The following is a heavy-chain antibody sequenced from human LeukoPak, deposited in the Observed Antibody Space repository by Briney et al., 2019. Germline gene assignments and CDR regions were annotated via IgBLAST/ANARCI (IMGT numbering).Heavy chain of an antibody. V-gene: IGHV3-21*01. CDR1: GFTFSSYS. CDR2: ISSSSSYI. Sequence: GGSLRLSCAASGFTFSSYSMNWVRQAPGKGLEWVSSISSSSSYIYYADSVKGRFTISRDNAKNSLYLQMNSLRAEDTAVYYCARDHNWHISYNYYYGVDVWGQGTTVTVSS. J-gene: IGHJ6*02. CDR3: ARDHNWHISYNYYYGVDV. D-gene: IGHD2-21*01.